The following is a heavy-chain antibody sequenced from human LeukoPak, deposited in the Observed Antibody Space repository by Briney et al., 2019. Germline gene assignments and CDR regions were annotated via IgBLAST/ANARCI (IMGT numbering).Heavy chain of an antibody. V-gene: IGHV3-64D*09. CDR2: ISSDGGST. D-gene: IGHD2-21*02. Sequence: GGSLRLSCSASGFTFTNYPMHWVRQAPGKVLEYVSAISSDGGSTNYADSVKDRFTISRDNSKNTLYLQMNSLRVEDTAVYFCVKDLSDRDVDYWGQGTLVTVSS. CDR1: GFTFTNYP. CDR3: VKDLSDRDVDY. J-gene: IGHJ4*02.